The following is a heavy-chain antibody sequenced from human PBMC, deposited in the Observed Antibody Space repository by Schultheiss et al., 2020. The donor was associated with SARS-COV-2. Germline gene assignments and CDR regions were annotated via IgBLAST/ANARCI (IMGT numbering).Heavy chain of an antibody. CDR2: ISGSGGST. D-gene: IGHD4-11*01. CDR3: AKGHKDDYSTFDY. J-gene: IGHJ4*02. CDR1: GFTVSSNY. V-gene: IGHV3-23*01. Sequence: GGSLRLSCAASGFTVSSNYMSWVRQAPGKGLEWVSAISGSGGSTYYADSVKGRFTISRDNSKNTLYLQMNSLRAEDTAVYYCAKGHKDDYSTFDYWGQGTLVTVSS.